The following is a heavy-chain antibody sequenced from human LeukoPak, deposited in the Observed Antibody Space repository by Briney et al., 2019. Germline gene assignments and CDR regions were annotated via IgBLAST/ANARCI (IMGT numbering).Heavy chain of an antibody. CDR2: INPNSGGT. J-gene: IGHJ4*02. D-gene: IGHD2-2*01. Sequence: GASVKVSCKTSGYTFADYFIHWVRQAPGQGLEWMGRINPNSGGTNYAQRFQGRVTVTRDTSISTAYMELSRLRSDDTAVYYCARGSSTSLLTVLGDYWGQGTLVTVSS. V-gene: IGHV1-2*06. CDR3: ARGSSTSLLTVLGDY. CDR1: GYTFADYF.